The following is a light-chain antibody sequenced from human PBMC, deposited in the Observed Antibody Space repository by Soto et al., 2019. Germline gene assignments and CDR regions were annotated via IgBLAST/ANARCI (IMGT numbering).Light chain of an antibody. CDR1: SRDVGGQNY. CDR3: SSYTSSSTPWV. CDR2: EVS. J-gene: IGLJ1*01. Sequence: QSVLTQPPSASGSPGQSVAISCTGTSRDVGGQNYVSWYQQHPGKAPKLIIYEVSNRPSGVSHRFSGSKSGNTASLTISGLQAEDEADYYCSSYTSSSTPWVFGNGTKVTVL. V-gene: IGLV2-14*01.